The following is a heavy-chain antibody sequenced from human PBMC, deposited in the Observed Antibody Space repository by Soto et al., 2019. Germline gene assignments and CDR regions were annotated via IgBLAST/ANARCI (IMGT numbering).Heavy chain of an antibody. Sequence: QVQLVESGGGVVQPGTSLRLSCAASGFPFSSQSLHWVRQAPGKGLEWVAVLSHDGSSEYYADSEKGRFTISRDTSANMLFLHMNNLRTEDTAVYYCASGQAFYYDTSRYWGQGTVVTVSS. V-gene: IGHV3-30-3*01. J-gene: IGHJ4*02. CDR3: ASGQAFYYDTSRY. CDR1: GFPFSSQS. D-gene: IGHD3-22*01. CDR2: LSHDGSSE.